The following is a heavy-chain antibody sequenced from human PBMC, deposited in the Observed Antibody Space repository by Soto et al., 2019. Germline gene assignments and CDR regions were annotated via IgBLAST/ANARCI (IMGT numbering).Heavy chain of an antibody. V-gene: IGHV3-23*01. CDR1: GFTFSSYA. CDR3: AIRPPANHYDFWSGYYQNFFDY. CDR2: ISGSGGTT. D-gene: IGHD3-3*01. J-gene: IGHJ4*02. Sequence: GESLKISCAASGFTFSSYAMSWVRQAPGRGLEWVSGISGSGGTTYYADSVKGRFTISRDNSKNTLYLQMNSLRAEDTAVYYCAIRPPANHYDFWSGYYQNFFDYWGQGTLVTVSS.